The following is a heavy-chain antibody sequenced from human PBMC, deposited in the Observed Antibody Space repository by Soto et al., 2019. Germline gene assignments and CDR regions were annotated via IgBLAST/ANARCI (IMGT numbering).Heavy chain of an antibody. CDR2: IYYSGST. Sequence: SETLSLTCTVSGGSIGSGDYYWSWIRQPPGKGLEWIGYIYYSGSTYYNPSLKSRVTISVDTSKNQFSLKLSSVTAADTAVYYCARATSGSYYTYYYYGMDVWGQGTTVTVSS. D-gene: IGHD3-10*01. J-gene: IGHJ6*02. V-gene: IGHV4-30-4*01. CDR1: GGSIGSGDYY. CDR3: ARATSGSYYTYYYYGMDV.